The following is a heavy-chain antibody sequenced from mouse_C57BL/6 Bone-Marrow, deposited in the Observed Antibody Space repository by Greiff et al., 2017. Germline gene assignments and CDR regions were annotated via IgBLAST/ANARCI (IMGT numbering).Heavy chain of an antibody. J-gene: IGHJ4*01. CDR1: GFTFSSYG. V-gene: IGHV5-6*01. CDR3: ARLLDYAMDY. Sequence: EVQLQESGGDLVKPGGSLKLSCAASGFTFSSYGMSWVRQTPDKRLEWVATISSGGSYTYYPDSVKGRFTISRDNAKNTLYLQMSSLKSEDTAMYYCARLLDYAMDYWGQGTSVTVSS. CDR2: ISSGGSYT.